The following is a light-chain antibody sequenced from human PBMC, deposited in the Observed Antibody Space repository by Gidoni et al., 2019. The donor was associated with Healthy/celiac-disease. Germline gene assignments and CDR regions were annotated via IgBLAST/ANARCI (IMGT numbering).Light chain of an antibody. V-gene: IGKV3-15*01. Sequence: EIVMTQSPATLSVSPGERATLSCRASQSVSSNLAWYQQNPGQAPRLLIYGASTRATGIPARLSGSGSGTEFTLTISSRQSEEFAVYYCQQYNNWPLYTFGQGTKLEIK. CDR2: GAS. CDR1: QSVSSN. J-gene: IGKJ2*01. CDR3: QQYNNWPLYT.